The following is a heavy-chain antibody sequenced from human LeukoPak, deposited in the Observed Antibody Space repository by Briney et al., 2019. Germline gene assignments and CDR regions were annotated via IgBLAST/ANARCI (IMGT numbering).Heavy chain of an antibody. V-gene: IGHV3-74*01. CDR3: ARTEYCSPTSCKYASF. D-gene: IGHD2-2*01. CDR1: RFTFSSYG. J-gene: IGHJ3*01. Sequence: PGGSLRLSCAASRFTFSSYGMHWVRQAPGKGLVWVSQINSDGSSTNYADSVKGRFTISRDNAKNTLYLQMNSLRAEDTALYYCARTEYCSPTSCKYASFWGQGTKVTVSS. CDR2: INSDGSST.